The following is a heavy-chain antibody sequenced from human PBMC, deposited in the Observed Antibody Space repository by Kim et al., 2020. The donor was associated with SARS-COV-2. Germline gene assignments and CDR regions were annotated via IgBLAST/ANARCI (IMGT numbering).Heavy chain of an antibody. Sequence: TANYAQKFQGRVTITADESTSTAYMELSSLRSEDTAVYYWARDTVAGTLHWGQGTLVTVSS. CDR2: TA. J-gene: IGHJ4*02. D-gene: IGHD6-19*01. CDR3: ARDTVAGTLH. V-gene: IGHV1-69*01.